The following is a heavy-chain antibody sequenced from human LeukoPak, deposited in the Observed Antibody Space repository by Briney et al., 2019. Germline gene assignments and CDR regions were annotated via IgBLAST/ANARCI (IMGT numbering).Heavy chain of an antibody. J-gene: IGHJ4*02. CDR2: IYTSGRT. Sequence: SETLSLTCTVSGGSISSYYWSWIRQPAGKGLEWIGRIYTSGRTNYNPFLKSRATMSVDTSKNQFSLKLSSVTAADTAVYYCARVLSSGWTPDYWGQGTLVTVSS. V-gene: IGHV4-4*07. D-gene: IGHD6-19*01. CDR1: GGSISSYY. CDR3: ARVLSSGWTPDY.